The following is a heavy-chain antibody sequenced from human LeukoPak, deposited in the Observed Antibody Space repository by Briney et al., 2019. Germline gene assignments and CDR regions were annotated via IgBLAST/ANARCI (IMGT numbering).Heavy chain of an antibody. Sequence: PGGSLRLSCAASGFIFRDYSMHWVRQVPGKGREGISLISGDGVTTYYADSVKGRFTISRDNHEDSLYLQMNTLRTEDTAFYYCARGVNTISFTFDYWARGSLVTVSS. D-gene: IGHD3-22*01. CDR2: ISGDGVTT. V-gene: IGHV3-43*02. CDR1: GFIFRDYS. CDR3: ARGVNTISFTFDY. J-gene: IGHJ4*02.